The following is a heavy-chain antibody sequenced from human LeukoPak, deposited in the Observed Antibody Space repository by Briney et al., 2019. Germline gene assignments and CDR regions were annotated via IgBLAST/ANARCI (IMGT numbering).Heavy chain of an antibody. CDR3: AKGSSIAAPDY. D-gene: IGHD6-6*01. CDR1: GFTFSSYA. CDR2: ISGSGDTT. Sequence: GGSLRLSCAASGFTFSSYAMSWVRQAPGKGLEWVSAISGSGDTTYYADSVKGRFSVSRDNSKNTLYLQMNSLRAEDTAVYYCAKGSSIAAPDYWGQGTLVTVSS. V-gene: IGHV3-23*01. J-gene: IGHJ4*02.